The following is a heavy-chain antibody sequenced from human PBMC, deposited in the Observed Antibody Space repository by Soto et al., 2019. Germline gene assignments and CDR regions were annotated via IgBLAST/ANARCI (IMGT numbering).Heavy chain of an antibody. V-gene: IGHV3-30-3*01. Sequence: PGGSLRLSCAASGFTFSSYAMHWVRQAPGKGLEWVAVISYDGSNKYYADSVKGRFTISRDNSKNTLYLQMNSLRAEDTAVYYCARDKEDCISTSCYGPDYWGQGTLVTVSS. CDR1: GFTFSSYA. CDR2: ISYDGSNK. D-gene: IGHD2-2*01. J-gene: IGHJ4*02. CDR3: ARDKEDCISTSCYGPDY.